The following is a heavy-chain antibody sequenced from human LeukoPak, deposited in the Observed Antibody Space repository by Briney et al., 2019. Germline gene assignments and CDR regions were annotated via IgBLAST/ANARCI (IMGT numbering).Heavy chain of an antibody. V-gene: IGHV1-18*01. CDR2: ISAYNGNT. J-gene: IGHJ5*02. CDR1: GYTFTSYG. CDR3: ARGRGYCTNGVCYTGWFDP. Sequence: ASVKVSCKASGYTFTSYGISWVRQAPGQGLEWMGWISAYNGNTNYAQKFQGRVTKTRDTSTSTVYMELSSLRSEDTAVYYCARGRGYCTNGVCYTGWFDPWGQGTLVTVSS. D-gene: IGHD2-8*01.